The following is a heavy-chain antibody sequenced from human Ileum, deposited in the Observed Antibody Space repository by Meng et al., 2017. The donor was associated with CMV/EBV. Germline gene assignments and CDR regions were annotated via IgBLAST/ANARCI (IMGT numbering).Heavy chain of an antibody. CDR2: ISPSSGGT. J-gene: IGHJ4*02. CDR1: GYTFTGYY. Sequence: ASGYTFTGYYMLWVRPAPGQGLEWIGCISPSSGGTPYAQNFQGRITITSDTSITTAYMELSSLRSADTAVYYCANDGAYSISSGFDYWGQGTLVTVSS. D-gene: IGHD6-6*01. CDR3: ANDGAYSISSGFDY. V-gene: IGHV1-2*02.